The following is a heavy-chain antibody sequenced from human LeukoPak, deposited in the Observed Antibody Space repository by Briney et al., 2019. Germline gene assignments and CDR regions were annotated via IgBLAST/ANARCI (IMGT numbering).Heavy chain of an antibody. CDR1: GFTFISYT. Sequence: PGGSLRLSCAASGFTFISYTMNWVRQAPGKGLEWVSSISTGSSYIYYADSVKGRFTISRDNAKNSLYLQMNSLRAEDTAVYYCARVGVLAGSKYFDYWGQGTLVTVSS. V-gene: IGHV3-21*01. D-gene: IGHD3-10*01. CDR2: ISTGSSYI. CDR3: ARVGVLAGSKYFDY. J-gene: IGHJ4*02.